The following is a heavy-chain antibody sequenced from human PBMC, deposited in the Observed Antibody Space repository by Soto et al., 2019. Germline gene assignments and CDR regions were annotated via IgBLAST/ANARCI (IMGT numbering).Heavy chain of an antibody. CDR3: ARFGRGGSCDY. J-gene: IGHJ4*02. V-gene: IGHV4-4*02. CDR2: IYHSGST. Sequence: QVQLQESGPGLVKPSGTLSLTCAVSGGSISSSNWWSWVRQPPGKGLEWIGEIYHSGSTTYNPSLKSRVPISVDKAKNQFSRQLSSVTAADTAVYYCARFGRGGSCDYWGQGTLVTVSS. D-gene: IGHD3-10*01. CDR1: GGSISSSNW.